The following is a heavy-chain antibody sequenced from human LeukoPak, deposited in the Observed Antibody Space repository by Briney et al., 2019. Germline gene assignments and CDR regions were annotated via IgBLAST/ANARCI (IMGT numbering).Heavy chain of an antibody. CDR3: ARGITAYYYYYGMDV. J-gene: IGHJ6*02. CDR1: GGSFSGYY. Sequence: KASETLSLTCAVYGGSFSGYYWSWIRQPPGKGLEWIGEINHSGSTNYNPSLKSRVTISVDTSKNQFSLKLSSVTAADTAVYYCARGITAYYYYYGMDVWGQGTTVTVSS. V-gene: IGHV4-34*01. CDR2: INHSGST.